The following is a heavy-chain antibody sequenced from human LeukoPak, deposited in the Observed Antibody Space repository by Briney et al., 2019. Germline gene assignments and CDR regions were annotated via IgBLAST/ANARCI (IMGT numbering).Heavy chain of an antibody. Sequence: PGGSLRLSCAASGFTFSSYAMSWVRQAPGKGLEWVSSISNSGGSTYYADSVKGRFTISRDNSKNTLYLQMNSLRAEDTAVYYCATRGYCGSTSRSPFDYWGQGTLVTVSS. CDR3: ATRGYCGSTSRSPFDY. CDR1: GFTFSSYA. V-gene: IGHV3-23*01. J-gene: IGHJ4*02. CDR2: ISNSGGST. D-gene: IGHD2-2*01.